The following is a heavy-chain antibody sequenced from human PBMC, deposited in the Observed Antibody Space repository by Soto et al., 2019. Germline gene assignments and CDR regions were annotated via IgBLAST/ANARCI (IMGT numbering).Heavy chain of an antibody. CDR2: IYYSGST. D-gene: IGHD3-9*01. J-gene: IGHJ4*02. CDR1: GGSISSSSYY. Sequence: SETLSLTCTVSGGSISSSSYYWGWIRQPPGKGLEWIGSIYYSGSTHYNPSLKSRDPISVDTSKNQLSLKPSSVTAADTAVYNCARGPYFDIFTNFVYRGQGTLVTVSS. CDR3: ARGPYFDIFTNFVY. V-gene: IGHV4-39*01.